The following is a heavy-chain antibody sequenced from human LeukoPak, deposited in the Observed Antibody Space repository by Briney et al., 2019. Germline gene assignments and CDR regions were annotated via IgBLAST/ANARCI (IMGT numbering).Heavy chain of an antibody. CDR3: ARDPYYGSGSYPYFDY. V-gene: IGHV1-2*02. Sequence: GASVKVSCKTSGYIFTGYYMHWVRQAPGQGLEWMGWINPNSGGTNYAQKFQGRVTMTRDTSISTAYMELSRLRSDDTAVYYCARDPYYGSGSYPYFDYWGQGTLVTVSS. J-gene: IGHJ4*02. CDR2: INPNSGGT. D-gene: IGHD3-10*01. CDR1: GYIFTGYY.